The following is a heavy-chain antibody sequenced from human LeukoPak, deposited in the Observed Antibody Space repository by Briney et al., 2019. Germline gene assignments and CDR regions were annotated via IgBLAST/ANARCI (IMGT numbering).Heavy chain of an antibody. CDR1: GYTFTSYD. CDR3: ARLAPTNPSTSLPPFDS. Sequence: ASVKVSCKASGYTFTSYDINWVRQATGQGLEGMGWMNPNGGGTNYAQKFQGRVTMTRDTSISTAYMKLSRLRSDDTAVYYCARLAPTNPSTSLPPFDSWGQGTLVTVSS. D-gene: IGHD2-8*01. V-gene: IGHV1-2*02. J-gene: IGHJ4*02. CDR2: MNPNGGGT.